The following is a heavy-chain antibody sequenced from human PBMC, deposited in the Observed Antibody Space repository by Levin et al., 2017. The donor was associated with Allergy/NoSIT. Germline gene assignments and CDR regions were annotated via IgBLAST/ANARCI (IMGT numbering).Heavy chain of an antibody. CDR1: GASFSSNA. D-gene: IGHD1-26*01. J-gene: IGHJ5*01. Sequence: GASVKVSCKTAGASFSSNAISWLRQAPGQGLEWMGGIIPMLGTANYAQKFQGRIKVTAAESTSTASMELSSLRSEDTAVYYCERDLNSGRYYKQLPMSKNWFESWGQGTLVTVSS. CDR2: IIPMLGTA. CDR3: ERDLNSGRYYKQLPMSKNWFES. V-gene: IGHV1-69*13.